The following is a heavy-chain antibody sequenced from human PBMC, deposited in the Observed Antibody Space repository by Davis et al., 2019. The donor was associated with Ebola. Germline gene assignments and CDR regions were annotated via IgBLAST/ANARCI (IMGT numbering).Heavy chain of an antibody. V-gene: IGHV3-23*01. Sequence: GESLKISCAASGFTLSSYAMSWVRQAPGKGLEWVSAISGSGGSTYYADSVKGRFTISRDNSKNTLYLQMNSLRAEDTALYYCAKDPYASGRDWFDPWGQGTLVTVSS. J-gene: IGHJ5*02. CDR2: ISGSGGST. D-gene: IGHD3-10*01. CDR3: AKDPYASGRDWFDP. CDR1: GFTLSSYA.